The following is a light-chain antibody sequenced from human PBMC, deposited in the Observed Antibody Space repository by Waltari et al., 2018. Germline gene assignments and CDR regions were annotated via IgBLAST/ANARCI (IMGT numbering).Light chain of an antibody. CDR3: QQYNSHSPLTPLT. J-gene: IGKJ4*01. CDR2: KAS. CDR1: QSISSW. V-gene: IGKV1-5*03. Sequence: DIQMTQSPSTLSASVGDRVIIPCRASQSISSWLAWYQQKPGKAPKLLIYKASTLESGVPARFGGSGSGTEFTLTITSLQPDDFATYYCQQYNSHSPLTPLTFGGGTKVEIK.